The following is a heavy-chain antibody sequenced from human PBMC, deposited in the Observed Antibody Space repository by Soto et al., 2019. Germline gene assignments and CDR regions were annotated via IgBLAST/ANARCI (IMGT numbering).Heavy chain of an antibody. D-gene: IGHD6-13*01. CDR2: MNPNSGNT. CDR3: AKRSSSWKYNWFDP. V-gene: IGHV1-8*01. J-gene: IGHJ5*02. CDR1: GYTFTSYD. Sequence: ASVKVSCKASGYTFTSYDINWVRQAIGQGLEWMGWMNPNSGNTGYAQKFQGRVTMTRNTSISTAYMEMSSLRSEDTAVYYCAKRSSSWKYNWFDPWGQGTLVTVSS.